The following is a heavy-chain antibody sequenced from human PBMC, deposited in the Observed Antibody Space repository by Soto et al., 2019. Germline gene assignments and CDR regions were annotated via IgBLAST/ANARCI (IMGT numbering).Heavy chain of an antibody. CDR3: ARPAGLGVVHSDY. Sequence: PSETLSLTCTVSGASVTGFYWSWIRQPPGKGLEWIGYVFHSGSSNYNPSLKSRVTISVDTSKSQISLRLPSVTAADTAVYYCARPAGLGVVHSDYGGEEALVAV. CDR1: GASVTGFY. V-gene: IGHV4-59*02. D-gene: IGHD3-3*01. CDR2: VFHSGSS. J-gene: IGHJ4*02.